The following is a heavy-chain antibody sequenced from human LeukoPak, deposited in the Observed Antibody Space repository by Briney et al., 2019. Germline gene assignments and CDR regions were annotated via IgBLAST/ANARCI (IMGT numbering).Heavy chain of an antibody. J-gene: IGHJ4*02. CDR2: IWYDGSNK. Sequence: GRSLRLSCAASGFTFSTYGMHWVRQAPGKGLEWVAVIWYDGSNKYYADSVKGRFTISRDNSKNTVYLQMNSLRAEDTAVYYCARDSSGWYGIFDYWGQGTLVTVSS. CDR3: ARDSSGWYGIFDY. CDR1: GFTFSTYG. D-gene: IGHD6-19*01. V-gene: IGHV3-33*01.